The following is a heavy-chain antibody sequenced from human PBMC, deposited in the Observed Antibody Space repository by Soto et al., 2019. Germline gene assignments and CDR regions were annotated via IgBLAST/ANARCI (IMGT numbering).Heavy chain of an antibody. J-gene: IGHJ4*02. D-gene: IGHD2-21*01. V-gene: IGHV3-30*09. CDR3: AKDLARPYWRGPEDH. CDR1: GFNFNRFA. CDR2: ISYDGNNE. Sequence: QVQMVESGGGLVQPGRSLRLTCTASGFNFNRFAIHWVRQTPGKGLEWVAVISYDGNNEYVAVPLRDRFAISRDNSQKTVLLQIDVEKVVETARYTSAKDLARPYWRGPEDHWGQGTLVIVSP.